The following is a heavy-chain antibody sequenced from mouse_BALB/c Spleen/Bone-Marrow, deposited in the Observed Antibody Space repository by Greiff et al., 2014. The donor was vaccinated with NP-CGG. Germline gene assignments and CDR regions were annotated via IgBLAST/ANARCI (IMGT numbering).Heavy chain of an antibody. J-gene: IGHJ2*01. CDR2: ITYSGST. V-gene: IGHV3-2*02. Sequence: VQLKQSGPGLVKPSQSLSLTCTVTGYSITSDYAWNWIRQFPGNKLEWMGYITYSGSTSYNPSLKSRISITRDTSKNQFFLQLKSVTTEDTATYYCARYYDYDGDCFDYWGQGTTLTVSS. CDR3: ARYYDYDGDCFDY. D-gene: IGHD2-4*01. CDR1: GYSITSDYA.